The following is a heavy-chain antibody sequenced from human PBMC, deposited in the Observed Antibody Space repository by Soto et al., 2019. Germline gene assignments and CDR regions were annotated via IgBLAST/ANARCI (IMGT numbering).Heavy chain of an antibody. Sequence: PGESLKISCKGSGYSFTSYWIGWVRQMPGKGLEWMGIIYPGDSDTRYSPSFQGQVTISADKPISTAYLQWSSLKASDTAMYYCARHGIAAAGSSGYGMDVWGQGTTVTVSS. CDR2: IYPGDSDT. D-gene: IGHD6-13*01. J-gene: IGHJ6*02. CDR3: ARHGIAAAGSSGYGMDV. CDR1: GYSFTSYW. V-gene: IGHV5-51*01.